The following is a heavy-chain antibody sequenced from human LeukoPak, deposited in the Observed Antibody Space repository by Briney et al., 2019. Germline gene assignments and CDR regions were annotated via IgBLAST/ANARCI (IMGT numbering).Heavy chain of an antibody. Sequence: GGSLRLSCAASGFTFSSYSMNWVRQAPGKGLEWVSYISSSSSTIYYADSVKGRFTISRDNAKNSLYLRVNSLRAEDTAVYYCASADYGDYLYWGQGTLVTVSS. V-gene: IGHV3-48*01. D-gene: IGHD4-17*01. CDR3: ASADYGDYLY. CDR1: GFTFSSYS. CDR2: ISSSSSTI. J-gene: IGHJ4*02.